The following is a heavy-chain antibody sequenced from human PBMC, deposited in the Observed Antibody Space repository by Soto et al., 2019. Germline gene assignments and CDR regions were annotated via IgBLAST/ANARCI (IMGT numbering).Heavy chain of an antibody. CDR2: IYYSGST. CDR3: ARSRTSCYPSCNWFDP. J-gene: IGHJ5*02. CDR1: GGSISSYY. Sequence: PSETLSLTCTVSGGSISSYYWSWIRQPPGKGLEWIGYIYYSGSTNYNPSLKSRVTISVDTSKNQFSLKLSSVTAADTAVYYCARSRTSCYPSCNWFDPWGQGTLVTVSS. V-gene: IGHV4-59*01. D-gene: IGHD2-2*01.